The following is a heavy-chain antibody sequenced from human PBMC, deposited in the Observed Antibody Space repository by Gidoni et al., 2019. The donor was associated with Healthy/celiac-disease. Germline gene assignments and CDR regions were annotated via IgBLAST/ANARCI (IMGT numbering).Heavy chain of an antibody. D-gene: IGHD6-19*01. CDR3: AKPSVAGIVVYYMDV. V-gene: IGHV3-30*18. Sequence: QVQLVESGGGVVQPGRSLRLSCAASGFTFSRYGMHWVRQAPGKGLEWVAVISYDGSNKYYADSVKGRFTISRDNSKNTLYLQMNSLRAEDTAVYYCAKPSVAGIVVYYMDVWGKGTTVTVSS. CDR1: GFTFSRYG. CDR2: ISYDGSNK. J-gene: IGHJ6*03.